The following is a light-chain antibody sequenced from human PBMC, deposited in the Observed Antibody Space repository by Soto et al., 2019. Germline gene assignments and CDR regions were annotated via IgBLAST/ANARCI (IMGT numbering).Light chain of an antibody. CDR2: EVS. CDR3: SSFTSGNTL. V-gene: IGLV2-14*01. J-gene: IGLJ1*01. Sequence: QSALTQPASVSGSPGQSITISCTGTSSDVGGYNFVSWYQQHPGKAPKLMIYEVSNRPSGVSNRFSGSKSGNTASLTISGLQAEDEADYYCSSFTSGNTLFGTGTKLTGL. CDR1: SSDVGGYNF.